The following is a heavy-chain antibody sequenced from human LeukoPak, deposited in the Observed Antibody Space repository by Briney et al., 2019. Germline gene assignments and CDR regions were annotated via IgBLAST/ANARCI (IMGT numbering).Heavy chain of an antibody. Sequence: PGRSLRLPCAASGFTFSSYGMHWVRQAPGKGLEWVAVISYDGSNKYYADSVKGRFTISRDNSKNTLYLQMNSLRAEDTAVYYCAKESWLAEHFSYYFDYWGQGTLVTVSS. J-gene: IGHJ4*02. V-gene: IGHV3-30*18. CDR2: ISYDGSNK. CDR1: GFTFSSYG. CDR3: AKESWLAEHFSYYFDY. D-gene: IGHD6-19*01.